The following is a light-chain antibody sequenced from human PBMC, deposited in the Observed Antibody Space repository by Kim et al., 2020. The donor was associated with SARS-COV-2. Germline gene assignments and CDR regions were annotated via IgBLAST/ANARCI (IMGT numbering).Light chain of an antibody. V-gene: IGKV3-15*01. CDR2: GAS. CDR1: QSVSSN. J-gene: IGKJ1*01. Sequence: EIVMTQSPAPLSVSPGERATLSCRASQSVSSNLAWYQQKPGRAPRLIMYGASSRATGIPARFSGSGSGTEFSLTISSLQSEDFAVYYCQQYDNWPRTFGQGTKVDIK. CDR3: QQYDNWPRT.